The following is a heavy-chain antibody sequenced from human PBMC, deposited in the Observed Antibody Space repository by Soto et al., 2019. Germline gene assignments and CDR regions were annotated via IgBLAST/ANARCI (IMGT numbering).Heavy chain of an antibody. CDR2: IYYSGST. CDR3: AGEHSGSYYLNWFDP. V-gene: IGHV4-59*01. CDR1: GGSISSYY. Sequence: PSETLSLTCTVSGGSISSYYWSWIRQPPGKGLEWIGYIYYSGSTNYNPSLKSRVTISVDTSKNQFSLKLSSVTAADTAVYYCAGEHSGSYYLNWFDPWGQGTLVTVSS. J-gene: IGHJ5*02. D-gene: IGHD1-26*01.